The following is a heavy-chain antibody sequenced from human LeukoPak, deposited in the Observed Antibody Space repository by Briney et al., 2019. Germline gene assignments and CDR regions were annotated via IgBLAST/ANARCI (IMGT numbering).Heavy chain of an antibody. V-gene: IGHV4-39*01. CDR2: IYYSGST. J-gene: IGHJ3*02. CDR3: ARDTVVTSAFDI. D-gene: IGHD3-22*01. CDR1: GGSISSSNYY. Sequence: SETLSLTCTVSGGSISSSNYYWGWIRQPPGKGLEWIGSIYYSGSTYYNPSLKSRVTISVDTSKNQFSLKLSSVTAADTAVYYCARDTVVTSAFDIWGQGTMVTVSS.